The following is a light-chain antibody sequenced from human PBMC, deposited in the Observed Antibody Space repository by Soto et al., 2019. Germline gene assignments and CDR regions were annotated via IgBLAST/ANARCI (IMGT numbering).Light chain of an antibody. Sequence: IRMTQSPSSLSASTGDRVTITYRASQGISSYLNWYQQKPGKAPKLLIYAASSLQSGVPSRFSGSGSETDFTLTISSLQPEHFATYSCQQSYSTTWTFGQGTKVDI. J-gene: IGKJ1*01. CDR2: AAS. CDR1: QGISSY. CDR3: QQSYSTTWT. V-gene: IGKV1-39*01.